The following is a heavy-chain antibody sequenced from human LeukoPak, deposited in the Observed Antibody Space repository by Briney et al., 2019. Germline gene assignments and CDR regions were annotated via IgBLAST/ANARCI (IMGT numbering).Heavy chain of an antibody. V-gene: IGHV1-69*13. Sequence: SVKVSCQASGGTSSSYAISWVRQAPGQGLEWMGGIIPIFGTANYAQKFQGRVTITADESTSTAYMELSSLRSEDTAVYYCARHDYYDSSGYRLDYWGQGTLVTVSS. CDR2: IIPIFGTA. CDR3: ARHDYYDSSGYRLDY. D-gene: IGHD3-22*01. J-gene: IGHJ4*02. CDR1: GGTSSSYA.